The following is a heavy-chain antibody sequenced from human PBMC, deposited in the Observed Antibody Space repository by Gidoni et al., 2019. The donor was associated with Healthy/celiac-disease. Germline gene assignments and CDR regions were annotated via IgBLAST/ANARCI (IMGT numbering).Heavy chain of an antibody. D-gene: IGHD2-2*02. J-gene: IGHJ4*02. V-gene: IGHV3-9*01. Sequence: EVQLVESGGGLVQPGRSLRLSCAASGFTFDDYAIHWVRQAPGKGLEWVSGISWNSGSIGYADSGKGRFTISRDNAKNSLYLQMNSLRAEDTALYYCAKAHLRYCSSTSCYTSFDYWGQGTLVTVSS. CDR3: AKAHLRYCSSTSCYTSFDY. CDR1: GFTFDDYA. CDR2: ISWNSGSI.